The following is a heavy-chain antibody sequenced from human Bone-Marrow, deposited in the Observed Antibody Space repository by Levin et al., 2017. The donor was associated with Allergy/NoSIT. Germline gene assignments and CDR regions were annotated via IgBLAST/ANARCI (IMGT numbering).Heavy chain of an antibody. J-gene: IGHJ6*02. V-gene: IGHV3-20*01. CDR2: INWNGGST. Sequence: PGGSLRLSCAASGFTFDDYGMSWVRQAPGKGLEWVSGINWNGGSTGYADSVKGRFTISRDNAKNSLYLQMNSLRAEDTALYHCARDPRIAAAGTRSVLYGMDVWGQGTTVTVSS. CDR3: ARDPRIAAAGTRSVLYGMDV. CDR1: GFTFDDYG. D-gene: IGHD6-13*01.